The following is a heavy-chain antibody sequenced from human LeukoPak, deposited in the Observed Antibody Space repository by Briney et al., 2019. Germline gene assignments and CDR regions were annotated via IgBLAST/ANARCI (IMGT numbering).Heavy chain of an antibody. J-gene: IGHJ5*02. Sequence: SETLSLTCAVYRGSFSGYYWSWIRQPPGKGLEWIVEINHSGSTNYNPSLKSRVTISVDTSKNQFSLKLSSVTAADTAVYYCARRPYCSSTSCLPQYNWFDPWGQGTLVTVSS. CDR3: ARRPYCSSTSCLPQYNWFDP. CDR2: INHSGST. D-gene: IGHD2-2*01. V-gene: IGHV4-34*01. CDR1: RGSFSGYY.